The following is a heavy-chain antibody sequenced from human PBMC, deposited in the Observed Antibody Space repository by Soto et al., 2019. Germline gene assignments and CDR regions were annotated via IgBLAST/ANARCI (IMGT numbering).Heavy chain of an antibody. CDR1: GGSFSGYY. J-gene: IGHJ4*02. D-gene: IGHD2-8*02. CDR2: INHSGST. V-gene: IGHV4-34*01. CDR3: ARAKITGLFDY. Sequence: QVQLQQWGAGLLKPSETLSLTCAVYGGSFSGYYWTWIRQPPGTGLEWIGEINHSGSTNYNPSLKRRVTISVDTSKNQFSLQLTSVPAADRAVYFCARAKITGLFDYWGQGTLVTVSS.